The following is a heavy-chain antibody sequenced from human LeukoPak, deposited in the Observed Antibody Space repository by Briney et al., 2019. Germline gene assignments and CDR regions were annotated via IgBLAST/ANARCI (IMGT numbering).Heavy chain of an antibody. CDR1: GYTFTSYD. CDR3: ARGVTMVRGVIKTNYYFDY. D-gene: IGHD3-10*01. CDR2: MNPNSGNT. J-gene: IGHJ4*02. V-gene: IGHV1-8*01. Sequence: ASVKVSCKASGYTFTSYDINWMRQATGQGLEWMGWMNPNSGNTGYAQKFQGRVTMTRNTSISTAYMELSSLRSEDTAVYYCARGVTMVRGVIKTNYYFDYWGQGTLVTVSS.